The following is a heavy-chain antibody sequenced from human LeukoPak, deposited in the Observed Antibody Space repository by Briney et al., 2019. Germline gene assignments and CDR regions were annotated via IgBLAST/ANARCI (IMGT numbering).Heavy chain of an antibody. CDR2: IYNSGST. J-gene: IGHJ4*02. Sequence: SETLSLTCTVSGGSISSYYWSWIRQPPGKGLEWIGYIYNSGSTNYNSSLKSRVTISADTSKNQFSLKLSSVTAADTAVYYCARDVKGDGYNDYWGQGTLVTVSS. V-gene: IGHV4-59*01. CDR3: ARDVKGDGYNDY. D-gene: IGHD5-24*01. CDR1: GGSISSYY.